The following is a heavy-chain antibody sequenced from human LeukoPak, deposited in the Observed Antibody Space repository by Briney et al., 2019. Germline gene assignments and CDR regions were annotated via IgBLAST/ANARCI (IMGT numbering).Heavy chain of an antibody. D-gene: IGHD3-22*01. Sequence: GGSLRLSCAASGVKFDDYGMSWVRQAPGKGLEWVCYINWNGAWTGYADSVKGRFTISRDNAKNSLYLQMNSLRAEDTALYYCAGYYYDSSRGFDLWGQGTLVTVSA. V-gene: IGHV3-20*04. CDR2: INWNGAWT. CDR3: AGYYYDSSRGFDL. J-gene: IGHJ5*02. CDR1: GVKFDDYG.